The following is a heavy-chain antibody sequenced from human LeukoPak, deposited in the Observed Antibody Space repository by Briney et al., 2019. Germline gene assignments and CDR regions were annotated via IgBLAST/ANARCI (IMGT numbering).Heavy chain of an antibody. CDR2: IYPGDSDT. D-gene: IGHD3-22*01. CDR1: GYSFTNYW. CDR3: ARPGYYDSSGYYNFDY. V-gene: IGHV5-51*01. J-gene: IGHJ4*02. Sequence: GESLKISCKGSGYSFTNYWIGWVRQMPGKGLEWMGIIYPGDSDTRYSPSFQGQVTISVDKSISTAYLQWSSLKASDTAMYYCARPGYYDSSGYYNFDYWGQGTLVTVSS.